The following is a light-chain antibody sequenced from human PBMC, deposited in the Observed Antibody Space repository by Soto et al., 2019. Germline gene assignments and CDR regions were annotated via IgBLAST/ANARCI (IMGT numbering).Light chain of an antibody. CDR1: QSITNN. J-gene: IGKJ5*01. V-gene: IGKV3-15*01. CDR3: QQYDDWPIT. CDR2: GAS. Sequence: EIVMTQSPDALSVSPGESATLSCRASQSITNNLAWYQHKPGQAPRLLIYGASTRASGIPARFSGSGFRTEFTLTISSLQSEEFAVYFCQQYDDWPITVGQGTRLEIK.